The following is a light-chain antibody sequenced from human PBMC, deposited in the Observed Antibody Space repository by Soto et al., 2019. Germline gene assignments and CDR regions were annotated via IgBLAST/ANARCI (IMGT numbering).Light chain of an antibody. CDR1: RSISSY. Sequence: DIQMTQSPSSLSASVGDRVTITCRASRSISSYLNWYQQKPGKAPKLLIYAASSLQSGVPSRFSGSGSGTDFTLTISSLQREDIATYYCQQSYGTPLTFGGGTKVEIK. J-gene: IGKJ4*01. CDR2: AAS. V-gene: IGKV1-39*01. CDR3: QQSYGTPLT.